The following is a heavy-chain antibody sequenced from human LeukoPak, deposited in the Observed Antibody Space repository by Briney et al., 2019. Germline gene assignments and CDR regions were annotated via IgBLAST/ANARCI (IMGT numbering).Heavy chain of an antibody. V-gene: IGHV3-30-3*01. CDR3: AREFDEGLLWFGIGSYYYYGMDV. CDR2: ISYDGSNK. CDR1: GFTFSSYA. D-gene: IGHD3-10*01. J-gene: IGHJ6*02. Sequence: GRSLRLSCAASGFTFSSYAMHWVRQAPGKGLEWVAVISYDGSNKYYADSVKGRFTISRDNSKNTLYLQMNSLRAEDTAVYYCAREFDEGLLWFGIGSYYYYGMDVWGQGTTVTVSS.